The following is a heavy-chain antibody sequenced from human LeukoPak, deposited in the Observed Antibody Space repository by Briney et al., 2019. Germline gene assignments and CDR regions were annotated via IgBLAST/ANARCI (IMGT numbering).Heavy chain of an antibody. CDR2: IRSKANSYAT. J-gene: IGHJ6*03. V-gene: IGHV3-73*01. Sequence: GGSLKLSCAASGFTFRGSAMHWVRQASGKGLEWVGRIRSKANSYATAYAASVKGRFTISRDDSKNTAYLQINSLKTEDTAVYYCSAIVVVADASAYYHYMDVWGKGTTVTVSS. CDR3: SAIVVVADASAYYHYMDV. CDR1: GFTFRGSA. D-gene: IGHD2-2*01.